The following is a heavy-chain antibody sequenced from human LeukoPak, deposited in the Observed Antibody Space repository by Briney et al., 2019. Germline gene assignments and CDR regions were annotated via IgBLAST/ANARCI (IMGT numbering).Heavy chain of an antibody. CDR3: ASTYCSGGSCYWALDY. CDR1: GSSISSYY. Sequence: SETLSLTCSVSGSSISSYYWSWIRQPPGKGLEWIGYIYYSGSTNYNPSLKSRVTISVDTSKNQFSLKLSSVTAADTAVYYCASTYCSGGSCYWALDYWGQGTLVTVSS. CDR2: IYYSGST. J-gene: IGHJ4*02. D-gene: IGHD2-15*01. V-gene: IGHV4-59*08.